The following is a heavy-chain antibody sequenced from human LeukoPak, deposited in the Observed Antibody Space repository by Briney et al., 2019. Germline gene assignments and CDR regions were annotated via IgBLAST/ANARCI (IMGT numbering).Heavy chain of an antibody. Sequence: GGSLRLSCAASGFTFSSYGMSWVRQAPGKGLEWVSAISGSGGSTYYADSVKGRFTISRDNSKNTLYLQMNSLRAEDTAVYYCAKDVAGFMITFGGVTENDWGQGTLVTVSS. CDR1: GFTFSSYG. V-gene: IGHV3-23*01. D-gene: IGHD3-16*01. J-gene: IGHJ4*02. CDR3: AKDVAGFMITFGGVTEND. CDR2: ISGSGGST.